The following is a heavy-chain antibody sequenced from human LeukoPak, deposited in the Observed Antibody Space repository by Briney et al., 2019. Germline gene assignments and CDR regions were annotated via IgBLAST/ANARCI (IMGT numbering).Heavy chain of an antibody. CDR3: ARGRGGRLSASNWFDT. J-gene: IGHJ5*02. CDR1: GGSFSNYY. D-gene: IGHD2/OR15-2a*01. Sequence: SETLSLTCAVYGGSFSNYYWSWIRQPPGKGLEWIGDIYHTGSTTYNPSLKSRVTISVDTSKKQFSLRLSSVTAADTAVYYCARGRGGRLSASNWFDTWGQGILVTVSS. V-gene: IGHV4-34*01. CDR2: IYHTGST.